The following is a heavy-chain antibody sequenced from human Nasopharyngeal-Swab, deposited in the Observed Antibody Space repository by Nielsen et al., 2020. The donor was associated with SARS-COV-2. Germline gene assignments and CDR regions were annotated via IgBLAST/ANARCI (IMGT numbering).Heavy chain of an antibody. Sequence: SETLSLTCTVSGGSISSYYWSWIRQPPGKGLEWIGYIYYSGSTNYNPSLKSRVTISVDTSKNQFSLKLSSVTAADTAAYYCARAQGSYYYDSSGYYYYYYYGMDVWGQGTTVTVSS. D-gene: IGHD3-22*01. CDR1: GGSISSYY. J-gene: IGHJ6*02. CDR3: ARAQGSYYYDSSGYYYYYYYGMDV. V-gene: IGHV4-59*13. CDR2: IYYSGST.